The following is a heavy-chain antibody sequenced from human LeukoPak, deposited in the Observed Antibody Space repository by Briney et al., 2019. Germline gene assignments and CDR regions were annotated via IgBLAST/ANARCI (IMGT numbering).Heavy chain of an antibody. CDR1: GGSISSSSYY. CDR3: ARAEYSSGWYFWY. V-gene: IGHV4-39*07. J-gene: IGHJ4*02. D-gene: IGHD6-19*01. Sequence: SETLSLTCTVSGGSISSSSYYWGWIRQPPGKGLEWIGSIYYSGSTYYNPSLKSRVTISVDTSKNQFSLKLSSVTAADTAVYYCARAEYSSGWYFWYWGQGTLVTVSS. CDR2: IYYSGST.